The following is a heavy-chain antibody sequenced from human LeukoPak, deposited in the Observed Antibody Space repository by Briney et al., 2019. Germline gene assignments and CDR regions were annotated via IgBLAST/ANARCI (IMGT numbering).Heavy chain of an antibody. CDR2: ISSTSNTI. CDR1: GFTFSSYN. V-gene: IGHV3-48*01. Sequence: PGGSLRLSCAASGFTFSSYNMNWVRQAPGKGLEWVSFISSTSNTIYYADSVEGRFTISRDNAKNSLYLQMNSLRAEDTAAYYCAREEGFDYWGQGTLVTVSS. CDR3: AREEGFDY. J-gene: IGHJ4*02.